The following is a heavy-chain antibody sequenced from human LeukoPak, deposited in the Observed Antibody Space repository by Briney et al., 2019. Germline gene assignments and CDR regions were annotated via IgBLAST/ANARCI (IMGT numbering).Heavy chain of an antibody. CDR2: ISSNGGNT. D-gene: IGHD3-9*01. J-gene: IGHJ4*02. Sequence: GGSLRLSCVASGFTFNNYAMHWVRQAPGKGLEDVSGISSNGGNTYYAKSVKGRLTVSRDNSKNTLSLQMGSLRGEDTAVYYCARAGYYDVETAPQDYWGQGTLVTVSS. V-gene: IGHV3-64*01. CDR3: ARAGYYDVETAPQDY. CDR1: GFTFNNYA.